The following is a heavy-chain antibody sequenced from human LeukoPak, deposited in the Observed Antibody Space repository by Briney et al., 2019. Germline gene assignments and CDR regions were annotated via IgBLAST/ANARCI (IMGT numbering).Heavy chain of an antibody. D-gene: IGHD5-18*01. V-gene: IGHV3-7*03. Sequence: GGSLRLSCAASGFTFRHYWMSWVRQAPGKGLEWVAKIKEDGSEKYYVDSVEGRFTISRDNAKNSLYLQMNSLSAEDTAVYYCARGGYSYNDYWGQGNLVTVSS. CDR3: ARGGYSYNDY. CDR1: GFTFRHYW. J-gene: IGHJ4*02. CDR2: IKEDGSEK.